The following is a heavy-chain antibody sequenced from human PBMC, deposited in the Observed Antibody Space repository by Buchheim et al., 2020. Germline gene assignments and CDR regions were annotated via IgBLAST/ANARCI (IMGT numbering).Heavy chain of an antibody. CDR2: ISSDGIIK. Sequence: QVQLVESGGGVVQPGKSLRLSCAASGFTFSTYAVHWVRQAPGKGLEWLAVISSDGIIKYYADSVKGRFNISRDNSKNTLSLQMDSLRDEDTAVYYCVRGFWSPRGWFDPWGQGT. CDR3: VRGFWSPRGWFDP. J-gene: IGHJ5*02. V-gene: IGHV3-30*04. CDR1: GFTFSTYA. D-gene: IGHD3-3*01.